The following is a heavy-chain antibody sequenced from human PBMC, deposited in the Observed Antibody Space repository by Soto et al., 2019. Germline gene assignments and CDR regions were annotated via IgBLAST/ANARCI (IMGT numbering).Heavy chain of an antibody. CDR3: ARVGKDCSGGSCYSRDYYYYMDV. J-gene: IGHJ6*03. D-gene: IGHD2-15*01. CDR1: GGSFSGYY. Sequence: SETLSLTCAIYGGSFSGYYWSWIRQPPGKGLEWIGEINHSGSTNYNPSLKSRVTISVDTSKNQFSLKLSSVTAADTAVYYCARVGKDCSGGSCYSRDYYYYMDVWGKGTTVTVSS. CDR2: INHSGST. V-gene: IGHV4-34*01.